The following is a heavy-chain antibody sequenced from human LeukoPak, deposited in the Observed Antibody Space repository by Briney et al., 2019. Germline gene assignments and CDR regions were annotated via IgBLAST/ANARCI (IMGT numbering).Heavy chain of an antibody. CDR1: GFTFSSYA. V-gene: IGHV3-23*01. J-gene: IGHJ4*02. Sequence: GGSLRLSCAASGFTFSSYAMSWVRQAPGKGLEWVSAISASGGSTYYADSVKGRFTISRDNSKNTLYLQMNSLRAEDTAVYYRARDSSSYYYLEHWGQGTLVTVSS. CDR3: ARDSSSYYYLEH. CDR2: ISASGGST. D-gene: IGHD2-15*01.